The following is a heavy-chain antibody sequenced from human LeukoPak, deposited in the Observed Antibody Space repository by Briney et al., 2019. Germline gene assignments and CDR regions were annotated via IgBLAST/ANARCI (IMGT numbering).Heavy chain of an antibody. CDR1: GYTLTSYG. V-gene: IGHV1-18*01. CDR2: ISAYNGNT. D-gene: IGHD3-3*01. Sequence: ASVKVSCKASGYTLTSYGISWVRQAPGQGLEWMGWISAYNGNTNYAQKLQGRVTMTTDTSTSTAYMELRSLRSDDTAVYYCARLHLEWLLRRTGIDYWGQGTLVTVSS. J-gene: IGHJ4*02. CDR3: ARLHLEWLLRRTGIDY.